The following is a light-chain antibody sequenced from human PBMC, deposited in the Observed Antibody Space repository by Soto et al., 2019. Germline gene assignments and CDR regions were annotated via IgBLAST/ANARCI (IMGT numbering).Light chain of an antibody. CDR1: QSVTGTN. J-gene: IGKJ2*01. CDR2: DAV. Sequence: ESVLTQSPVTLSLSPGEGATLSCRASQSVTGTNLAWYQQRAGQAPRLLIYDAVRRATGIPDRFSGSGSGTDFTLTISRLEPEDFAVYYCHQYGSSLGTFGQGTKVEV. CDR3: HQYGSSLGT. V-gene: IGKV3-20*01.